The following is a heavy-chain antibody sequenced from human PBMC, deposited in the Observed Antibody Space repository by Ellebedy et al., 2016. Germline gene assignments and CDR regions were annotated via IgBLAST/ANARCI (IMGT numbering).Heavy chain of an antibody. CDR2: ISYDATNK. CDR3: ARSYCDRTSCYGMDV. J-gene: IGHJ6*02. D-gene: IGHD2-2*01. V-gene: IGHV3-30-3*01. Sequence: GGSLRLSCTASGFTFSSYAMHWVRQAPGKGLDWVAVISYDATNKYYADSVKGRFTISRDNSKNTLYLQMNSLRAEDTAVYYCARSYCDRTSCYGMDVWGQGTTVTVSS. CDR1: GFTFSSYA.